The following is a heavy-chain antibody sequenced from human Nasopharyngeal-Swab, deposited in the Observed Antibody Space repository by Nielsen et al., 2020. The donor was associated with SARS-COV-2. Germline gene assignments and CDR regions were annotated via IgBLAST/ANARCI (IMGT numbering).Heavy chain of an antibody. CDR1: GDSTSTRRYS. D-gene: IGHD6-13*01. V-gene: IGHV4-39*01. CDR3: AGWSSWYNWLDP. J-gene: IGHJ5*02. CDR2: IYYSGTT. Sequence: GSLRPSCAVSGDSTSTRRYSWDWIRQPPGKGREWTGSIYYSGTTHYNPSLKSRVTISVDTSKNQFSLRLNSATAADTAVYYCAGWSSWYNWLDPWGQGTQIIVSS.